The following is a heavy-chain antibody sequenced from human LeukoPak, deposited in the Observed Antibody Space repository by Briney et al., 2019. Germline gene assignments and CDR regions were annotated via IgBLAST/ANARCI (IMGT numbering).Heavy chain of an antibody. CDR3: AKASSASPSCLNL. J-gene: IGHJ5*02. CDR1: GFTFSDYG. D-gene: IGHD2-2*01. V-gene: IGHV3-30*02. CDR2: IRHDGGNK. Sequence: GGSLRLSCAASGFTFSDYGMYWVRQAPGKGLEWVAVIRHDGGNKYYADSVKGRFTISRDNFKNTLYLQMNSLGAEDTAMYYCAKASSASPSCLNLWGQGTLVTVSS.